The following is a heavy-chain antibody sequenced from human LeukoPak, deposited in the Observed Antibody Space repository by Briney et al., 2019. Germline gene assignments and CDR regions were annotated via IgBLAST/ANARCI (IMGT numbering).Heavy chain of an antibody. Sequence: SQTLSPTCTVSGGSISSGDYYWSWIRQPPGTGLEWIGYIYYSGSTYYNPSLKSRVTISVDTSKNQFSLKLSSVTAADTAVYYCAREARNTYFDLWDRGTLVTVSS. CDR2: IYYSGST. CDR3: AREARNTYFDL. CDR1: GGSISSGDYY. V-gene: IGHV4-30-4*01. J-gene: IGHJ2*01. D-gene: IGHD6-6*01.